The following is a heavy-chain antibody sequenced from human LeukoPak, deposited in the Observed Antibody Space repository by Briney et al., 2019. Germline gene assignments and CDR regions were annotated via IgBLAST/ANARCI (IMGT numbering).Heavy chain of an antibody. CDR1: GYTFTSYY. CDR2: INPSGGST. CDR3: ARDGPQQLAHYYYYGMDV. Sequence: ASVKVSCKASGYTFTSYYMHWVRQAPGQGLEWMGIINPSGGSTSYAQKFQGRVTMTRDTSTSTVYMELSSLRSEDTAVYYRARDGPQQLAHYYYYGMDVWDQGTTVTVSS. D-gene: IGHD6-13*01. V-gene: IGHV1-46*01. J-gene: IGHJ6*02.